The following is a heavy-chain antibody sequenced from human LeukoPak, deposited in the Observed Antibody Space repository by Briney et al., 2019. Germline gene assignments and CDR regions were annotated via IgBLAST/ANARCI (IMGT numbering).Heavy chain of an antibody. J-gene: IGHJ6*02. V-gene: IGHV3-30*18. Sequence: GRSLRLSCAASGFTFSHYGMHWVRRAPGKGLEWVAFISYDVSNKYYADSVKGRFTISRDNSKNTLYLQVNSLRGEDMAVYYCAKDNIGYSGYAAGMDVWGQGTTVTVSS. CDR3: AKDNIGYSGYAAGMDV. CDR1: GFTFSHYG. CDR2: ISYDVSNK. D-gene: IGHD5-12*01.